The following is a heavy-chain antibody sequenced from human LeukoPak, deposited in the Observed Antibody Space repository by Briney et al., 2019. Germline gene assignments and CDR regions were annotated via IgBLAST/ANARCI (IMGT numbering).Heavy chain of an antibody. CDR2: IYYSGST. J-gene: IGHJ4*02. CDR3: ARVGSRYDSSGYSRNSDY. V-gene: IGHV4-39*07. CDR1: GGSISSSSYY. D-gene: IGHD3-22*01. Sequence: SETLSLTCTVSGGSISSSSYYWGWIRQPPGKGLEWIGSIYYSGSTNYNPSLKSRVTISVDTSKNQFSLKLSSVTAADTAVYYCARVGSRYDSSGYSRNSDYWGQGTLVTVSS.